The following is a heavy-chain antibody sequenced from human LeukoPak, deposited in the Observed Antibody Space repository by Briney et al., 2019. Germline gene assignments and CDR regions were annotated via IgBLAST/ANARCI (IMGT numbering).Heavy chain of an antibody. V-gene: IGHV1-8*01. CDR3: ARVRAVVVPAAMSRAPLGRYNWFDP. Sequence: ASVKVSCKASGYTFTSYEINWVRQATGQGLEWMGWMNPNSGNTGYAQKFQGRVTMTRNTSISTAYMELSSLRSEDTAVYYCARVRAVVVPAAMSRAPLGRYNWFDPWGQGTLVTVSS. CDR1: GYTFTSYE. D-gene: IGHD2-2*01. J-gene: IGHJ5*02. CDR2: MNPNSGNT.